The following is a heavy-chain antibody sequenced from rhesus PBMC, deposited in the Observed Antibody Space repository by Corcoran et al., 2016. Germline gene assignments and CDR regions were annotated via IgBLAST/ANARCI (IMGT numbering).Heavy chain of an antibody. CDR2: IYGTSGLP. Sequence: QVQLQESGPGLVKPSETLSLTCAVSGGSISHNYWSWIRQPPGKGLEWIGYIYGTSGLPYYNPALNSLVTISTDTSKNPFSLRLSSVTAADTAGSYWASDCPGGSCSLDYWGQGVLVTVSS. CDR1: GGSISHNY. V-gene: IGHV4-165*01. J-gene: IGHJ4*01. D-gene: IGHD6-25*01. CDR3: ASDCPGGSCSLDY.